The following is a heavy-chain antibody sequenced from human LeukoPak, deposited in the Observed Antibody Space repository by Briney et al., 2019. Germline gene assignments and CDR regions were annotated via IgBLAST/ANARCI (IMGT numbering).Heavy chain of an antibody. CDR1: GFTFDDYA. J-gene: IGHJ4*02. CDR2: ISGDGGST. Sequence: PGGSLRLSCAASGFTFDDYAMHWVRQAPGKGLEWVSLISGDGGSTYYADSVKGRFTISRDNSKNSVYLQMNSLRTEDTALYYCAKGKSPHIVVVTAVDYWGQGTLVTVSS. V-gene: IGHV3-43*02. D-gene: IGHD2-21*02. CDR3: AKGKSPHIVVVTAVDY.